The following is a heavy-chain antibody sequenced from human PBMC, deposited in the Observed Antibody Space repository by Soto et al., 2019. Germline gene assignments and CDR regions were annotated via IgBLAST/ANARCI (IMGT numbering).Heavy chain of an antibody. J-gene: IGHJ4*02. D-gene: IGHD3-3*01. CDR1: GYTLTELS. V-gene: IGHV1-24*01. Sequence: QVQLVQSGAEVKKPGASVKVSCKVYGYTLTELSMHWVRQAPGKGLEWMGGFDPEDGETIYAQKFQGRVTMTEDTSTDTAYMELSSLRSEDMAVYYCATFWSGYPYFDYWGQGTLVTVSS. CDR2: FDPEDGET. CDR3: ATFWSGYPYFDY.